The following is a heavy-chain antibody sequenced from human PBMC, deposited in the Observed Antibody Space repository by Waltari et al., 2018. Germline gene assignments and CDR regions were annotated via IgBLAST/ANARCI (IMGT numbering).Heavy chain of an antibody. CDR2: INSEGSLI. J-gene: IGHJ4*02. D-gene: IGHD3-10*01. CDR3: ARGGGSLDY. Sequence: EVQLVESGGGLVRPGGSLRLSCAASGFPFNPYWMNWVRQAPGKGLVWVARINSEGSLISYAASVKGRFTISRDNAKNTLYLQMNSLRAEDTAVYYCARGGGSLDYWGQGTQVTVSS. V-gene: IGHV3-74*01. CDR1: GFPFNPYW.